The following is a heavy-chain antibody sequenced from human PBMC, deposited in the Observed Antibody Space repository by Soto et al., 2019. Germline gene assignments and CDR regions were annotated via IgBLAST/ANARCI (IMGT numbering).Heavy chain of an antibody. CDR3: ARDPRSRGYLDF. Sequence: QVQLVESGGGVVLPGGSLRLSCTASGFTLTNFAMHWVRQAPGKGLEWVALLWHDGSNRYYLDSVKGRFTISRDTSKNTLYLDMTGLRVEDAALYYCARDPRSRGYLDFWGQGTQVTVSS. J-gene: IGHJ4*03. CDR2: LWHDGSNR. CDR1: GFTLTNFA. V-gene: IGHV3-33*01.